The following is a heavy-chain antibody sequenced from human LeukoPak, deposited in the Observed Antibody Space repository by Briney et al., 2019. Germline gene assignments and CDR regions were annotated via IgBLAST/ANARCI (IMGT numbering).Heavy chain of an antibody. J-gene: IGHJ4*02. D-gene: IGHD3-10*01. CDR3: AREANYYGSGSYFEGTFDY. CDR1: GGSISSSSYY. V-gene: IGHV4-39*07. Sequence: SETLSLTCTVSGGSISSSSYYWGWVRQPPGKGLQWIGSINYSGNTYYNPSLKSRVTISVDTSKNEFSLKLTSVTAADTAVYYCAREANYYGSGSYFEGTFDYWGQGSLVTVSS. CDR2: INYSGNT.